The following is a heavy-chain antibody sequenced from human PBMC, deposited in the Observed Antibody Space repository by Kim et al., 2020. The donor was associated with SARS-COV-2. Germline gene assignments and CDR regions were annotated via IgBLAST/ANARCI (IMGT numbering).Heavy chain of an antibody. CDR2: DGSNK. J-gene: IGHJ4*02. V-gene: IGHV3-33*01. CDR3: AREGIDY. Sequence: DGSNKYYADSVKGRFTISRDNSKSTLYLQMNSLRAEDTAVYYCAREGIDYWGQGTLVTVSS.